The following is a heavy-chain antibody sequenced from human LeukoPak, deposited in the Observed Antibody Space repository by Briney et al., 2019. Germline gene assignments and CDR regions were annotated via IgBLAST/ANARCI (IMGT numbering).Heavy chain of an antibody. CDR2: INSDGRSA. CDR1: GFAFSRYW. CDR3: TRVSTTG. V-gene: IGHV3-74*01. J-gene: IGHJ4*02. D-gene: IGHD2-8*02. Sequence: PGGSLRLSCAASGFAFSRYWMHWVRQAPGKGLVWVSRINSDGRSAVYADSVKGRFTISRDNAKNTLYLQMDSLRAEDTAVYYCTRVSTTGWGQGTLVTVSS.